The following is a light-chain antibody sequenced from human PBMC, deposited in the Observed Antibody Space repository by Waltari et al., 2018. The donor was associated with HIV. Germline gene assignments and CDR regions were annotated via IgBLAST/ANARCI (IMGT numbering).Light chain of an antibody. CDR2: RND. CDR3: AAWDDSLSGFYV. CDR1: NFNIGSNY. J-gene: IGLJ1*01. V-gene: IGLV1-47*01. Sequence: QSVLTQPPSASVTPGQRVTISCSGSNFNIGSNYVYWYQHVPGAAPKLLIYRNDQRPSGVPDRFSGSKSGTSASLAISGLRSGDEADYYCAAWDDSLSGFYVLGTGTKVTVL.